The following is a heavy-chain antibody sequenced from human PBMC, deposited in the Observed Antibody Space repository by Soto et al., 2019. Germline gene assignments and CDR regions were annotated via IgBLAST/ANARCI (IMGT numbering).Heavy chain of an antibody. CDR1: GYTFTSYA. Sequence: ASVKVSCKASGYTFTSYAMHWVRQAPGQRLEWMGWINAGNGNTKYSQKFQGRVTITRDTSASTDYMELSSLRSEDTAVYYCARDSGPQYCSGGSCYPTLIFDYWGQGTLVTVSS. CDR2: INAGNGNT. CDR3: ARDSGPQYCSGGSCYPTLIFDY. D-gene: IGHD2-15*01. V-gene: IGHV1-3*01. J-gene: IGHJ4*02.